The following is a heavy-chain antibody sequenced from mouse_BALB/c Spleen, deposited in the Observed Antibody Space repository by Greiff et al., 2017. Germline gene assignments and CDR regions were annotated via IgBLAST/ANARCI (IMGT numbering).Heavy chain of an antibody. Sequence: QVQLQQSGAELVRPGTSVKVSCKASGYAFTNYLIEWVKQRPGQGLEWIGVINPGNSDTSYNQKFKGKAKLTAVTSTSTAYMELSSLTNEDSAVYYCTRKGDRGFAYWGQGTLVTVSA. V-gene: IGHV1-54*01. CDR2: INPGNSDT. CDR1: GYAFTNYL. J-gene: IGHJ3*01. CDR3: TRKGDRGFAY. D-gene: IGHD3-3*01.